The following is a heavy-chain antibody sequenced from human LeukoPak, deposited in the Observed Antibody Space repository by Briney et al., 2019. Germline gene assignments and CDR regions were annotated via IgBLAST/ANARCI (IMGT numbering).Heavy chain of an antibody. Sequence: GGSLRLSCAASGFTFSSYAMHWVRQAPGKGLEWVAVISYDGRHKYYPDSVKGRFAIFRDNSKNTLYLQMNSLRTEDTAVYYCVRVSGFCTNGVCPSFDPWGQGTLVTVSS. J-gene: IGHJ5*02. CDR3: VRVSGFCTNGVCPSFDP. D-gene: IGHD2-8*01. CDR2: ISYDGRHK. CDR1: GFTFSSYA. V-gene: IGHV3-30*09.